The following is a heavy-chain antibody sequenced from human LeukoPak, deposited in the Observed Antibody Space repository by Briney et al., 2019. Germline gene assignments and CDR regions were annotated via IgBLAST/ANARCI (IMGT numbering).Heavy chain of an antibody. CDR2: IWYDDREK. V-gene: IGHV3-30*02. D-gene: IGHD3-10*01. CDR1: GFTFSNYD. J-gene: IGHJ4*02. CDR3: AKGSFVLMWFGELLF. Sequence: GGSLRLSCTASGFTFSNYDMHWVRQAPGEGLEWVAFIWYDDREKKYADSVKGRFTISRDNSKNTLSLQMNSLRAEDTAVYYCAKGSFVLMWFGELLFGGQGTLVTVSS.